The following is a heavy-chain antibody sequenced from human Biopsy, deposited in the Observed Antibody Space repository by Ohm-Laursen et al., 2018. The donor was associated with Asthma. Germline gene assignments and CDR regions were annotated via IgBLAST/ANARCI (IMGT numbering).Heavy chain of an antibody. J-gene: IGHJ3*01. V-gene: IGHV1-3*04. CDR1: GYNFISFA. Sequence: ASVKVSCKASGYNFISFAIHWVRQAPGQRLGWMGWVNTGNGDTKYSQKFQGRVTITRDTSASTAYMELRSLRSEDTATYYCARTYCDFLTGQVKDVFGVWGQGTMVTVSS. D-gene: IGHD3-9*01. CDR3: ARTYCDFLTGQVKDVFGV. CDR2: VNTGNGDT.